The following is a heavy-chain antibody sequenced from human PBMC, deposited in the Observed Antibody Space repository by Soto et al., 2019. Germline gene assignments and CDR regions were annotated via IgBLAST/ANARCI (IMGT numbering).Heavy chain of an antibody. CDR2: IYRTGST. CDR1: GGSFTSNNW. V-gene: IGHV4-4*02. J-gene: IGHJ4*02. D-gene: IGHD1-7*01. CDR3: ASRDPGTSVDY. Sequence: SETLSLTCAVSGGSFTSNNWWTWVRQPPGQGLEWIGEIYRTGSTNYNPSLKIRVTISLDKSENQFSLKVTSLTAADTAVYYCASRDPGTSVDYWGQGTLVTVSS.